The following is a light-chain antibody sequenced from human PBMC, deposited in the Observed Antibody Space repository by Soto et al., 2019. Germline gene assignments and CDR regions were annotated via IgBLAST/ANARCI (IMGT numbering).Light chain of an antibody. V-gene: IGKV3-20*01. Sequence: EIVLTQSPGTLSLSPGERATLSCRASQSVSSSYLAWYQQKPGQAPRLLIYGASSRATGIPDRFSGSGSGTDFTLTISRLEPEGFAVYYWQQYGNSPYTFGQGTKLEIK. CDR3: QQYGNSPYT. J-gene: IGKJ2*01. CDR1: QSVSSSY. CDR2: GAS.